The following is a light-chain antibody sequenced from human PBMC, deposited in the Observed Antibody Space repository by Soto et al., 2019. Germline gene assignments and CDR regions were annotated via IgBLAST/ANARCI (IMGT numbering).Light chain of an antibody. CDR2: RTF. CDR1: QSIPNSY. V-gene: IGKV3-20*01. Sequence: EIVLTQSPGTLSLSPGQRATLSCRASQSIPNSYLAWYQQKHGQPPRLLLYRTFNRATGIPDRFSGSRSGTDFTLTSSRREREDVAVYFCHQFRSAPLTFRGGTKVDIK. CDR3: HQFRSAPLT. J-gene: IGKJ4*01.